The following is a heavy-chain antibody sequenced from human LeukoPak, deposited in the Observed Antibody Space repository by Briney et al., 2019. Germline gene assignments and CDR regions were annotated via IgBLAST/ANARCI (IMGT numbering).Heavy chain of an antibody. V-gene: IGHV1-18*01. CDR3: ARGHLGYCSSTSCYNYYYYGMDV. CDR2: ISAYNGNT. CDR1: GYTFTSYG. Sequence: ASVKVSCKASGYTFTSYGISWVRQAPGQGLEWMGWISAYNGNTNYAQKLQGRVTMTTDTSTSTAYMELRSLRSDDTAVYYCARGHLGYCSSTSCYNYYYYGMDVWGQGTTVIVSS. J-gene: IGHJ6*02. D-gene: IGHD2-2*02.